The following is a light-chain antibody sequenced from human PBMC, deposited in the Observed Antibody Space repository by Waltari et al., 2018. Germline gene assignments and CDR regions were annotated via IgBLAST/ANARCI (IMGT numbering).Light chain of an antibody. CDR3: CSYADGNTYV. V-gene: IGLV2-11*01. CDR2: DVT. J-gene: IGLJ1*01. Sequence: QSALTQPRSVSGSPGQSVTISCTGTGSDVGAYMYVSWYQHRPGEAPKVMIYDVTYRPSGVPDRFSGSKSGNTASLTISGLQADDEADYFCCSYADGNTYVFGTGTKVTVL. CDR1: GSDVGAYMY.